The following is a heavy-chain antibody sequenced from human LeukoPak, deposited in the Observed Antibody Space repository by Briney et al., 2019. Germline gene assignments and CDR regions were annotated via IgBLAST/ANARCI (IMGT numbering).Heavy chain of an antibody. CDR1: GFTISTYW. Sequence: GGSLRLSCAVSGFTISTYWMSWVRQAPGKGLEWVANLNQDGSVKYYVDSVKGRFTISRDNAKNSLFLHMNSLRAEDTAVYYCARDGTAAGLYFDLWGQGTLVTVSS. CDR2: LNQDGSVK. CDR3: ARDGTAAGLYFDL. D-gene: IGHD6-13*01. J-gene: IGHJ4*01. V-gene: IGHV3-7*01.